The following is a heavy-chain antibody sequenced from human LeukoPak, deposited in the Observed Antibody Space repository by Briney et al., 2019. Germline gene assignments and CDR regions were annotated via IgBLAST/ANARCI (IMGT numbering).Heavy chain of an antibody. V-gene: IGHV4-34*01. Sequence: SETLPLTCAVYGGSFSGYYWSWIRQPPGKGLEWIGEINHSGSTNYNPSLKSRVTISVDTSKNQFSLKLSSVTAADTAVYYCARGPLVVVAATAIGAFDIWGQGTMVTVSS. CDR1: GGSFSGYY. D-gene: IGHD2-15*01. CDR3: ARGPLVVVAATAIGAFDI. CDR2: INHSGST. J-gene: IGHJ3*02.